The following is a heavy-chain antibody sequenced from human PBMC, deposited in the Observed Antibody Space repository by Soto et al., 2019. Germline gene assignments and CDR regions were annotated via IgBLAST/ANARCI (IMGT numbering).Heavy chain of an antibody. V-gene: IGHV1-2*02. J-gene: IGHJ6*02. CDR1: GYTFTGYY. D-gene: IGHD2-2*01. Sequence: ASVKVSCKASGYTFTGYYMNWVRQAPGQGLEWLGWINPHNGVTNYAQKFQGRVTMTRDTSISTAYMDLSRLRSDDTAVYHCARDMIIIPAGIVFVPPGVGGYFYYGLDVWGQGTTVTVSS. CDR2: INPHNGVT. CDR3: ARDMIIIPAGIVFVPPGVGGYFYYGLDV.